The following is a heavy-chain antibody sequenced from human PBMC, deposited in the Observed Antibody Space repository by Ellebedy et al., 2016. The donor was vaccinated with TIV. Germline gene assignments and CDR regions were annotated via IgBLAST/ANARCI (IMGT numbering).Heavy chain of an antibody. Sequence: GGSLRLSCAASGFSVSSNYMSWVRQAPGKGLEWVSVIYSGGSTYYADSVKGRFTISRDTSKDTLYLQMNSLRAEDTAVFYCARVDLGLACDYWGQGTLVTVSS. J-gene: IGHJ4*02. CDR1: GFSVSSNY. V-gene: IGHV3-53*01. CDR2: IYSGGST. D-gene: IGHD3/OR15-3a*01. CDR3: ARVDLGLACDY.